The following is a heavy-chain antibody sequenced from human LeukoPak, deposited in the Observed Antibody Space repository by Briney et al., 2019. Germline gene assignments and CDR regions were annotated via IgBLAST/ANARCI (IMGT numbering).Heavy chain of an antibody. J-gene: IGHJ4*02. CDR3: ARDVRDSSGYYLRAFGY. V-gene: IGHV4-38-2*02. CDR2: IYHSGRT. CDR1: GYSISSGYY. D-gene: IGHD3-22*01. Sequence: SETLSLTCTVSGYSISSGYYWGWIRQPPGKGLEWIGSIYHSGRTFYNPSLKSRVTISVDTSKNQFSLKLSSVTAADTAVYYCARDVRDSSGYYLRAFGYWGQGTLVTVPS.